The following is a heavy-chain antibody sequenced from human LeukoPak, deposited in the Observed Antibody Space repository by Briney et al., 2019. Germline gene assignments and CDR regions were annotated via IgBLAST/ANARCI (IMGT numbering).Heavy chain of an antibody. D-gene: IGHD2/OR15-2a*01. V-gene: IGHV3-33*01. J-gene: IGHJ4*02. CDR2: IWYDGSNK. Sequence: GRSLRLSCAASGFTFSNYGMHWVRQAPGKGLEWVALIWYDGSNKYYTDSVKGRLTISRDNSKDTLFLQMNSLRAEDTAVYYCAREGPRGNSQFDYWGQGTLVTVSS. CDR1: GFTFSNYG. CDR3: AREGPRGNSQFDY.